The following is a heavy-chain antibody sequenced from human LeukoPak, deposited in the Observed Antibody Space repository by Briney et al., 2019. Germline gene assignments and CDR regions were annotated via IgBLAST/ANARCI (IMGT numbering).Heavy chain of an antibody. Sequence: GGSLRLSCAASGFTFSSYGIQWVRQAPGKGLEWVAFIQNDGSNKFYADSVKGRFTISRDNSKNTLYLQMNSLRSEDTAVYHCTKDEIQGVVGAGPGYWGQGTLVTVSS. V-gene: IGHV3-30*02. J-gene: IGHJ4*02. CDR1: GFTFSSYG. D-gene: IGHD1-26*01. CDR2: IQNDGSNK. CDR3: TKDEIQGVVGAGPGY.